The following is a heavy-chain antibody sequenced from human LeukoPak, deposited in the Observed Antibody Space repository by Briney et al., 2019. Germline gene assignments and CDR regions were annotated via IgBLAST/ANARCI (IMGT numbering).Heavy chain of an antibody. Sequence: SETLSLTCAVYGGSFSGYYWSWIRQPPGKGLEWIGEINHSGSANYNPSLKSRVTISVGTSKNQFSLKLRSVTAADTAVYYCARPPYSSSSHYYYYYMDVWGKGTTVTVSS. CDR1: GGSFSGYY. CDR2: INHSGSA. J-gene: IGHJ6*03. CDR3: ARPPYSSSSHYYYYYMDV. D-gene: IGHD6-6*01. V-gene: IGHV4-34*01.